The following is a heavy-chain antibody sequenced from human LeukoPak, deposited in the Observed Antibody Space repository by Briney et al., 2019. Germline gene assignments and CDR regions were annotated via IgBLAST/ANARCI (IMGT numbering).Heavy chain of an antibody. D-gene: IGHD3-10*01. J-gene: IGHJ6*02. Sequence: GGSLRLSCAASGFTFSNYAVHWVRQAPGQGLEWVAVISYDGSKKHYADSVKGRFTIFRDNSKNTLYLQMNSLRAEDTAVYYCARAARGGSWYYYGSGSSVYYYGMDVWGQGTTVTISS. CDR1: GFTFSNYA. CDR2: ISYDGSKK. CDR3: ARAARGGSWYYYGSGSSVYYYGMDV. V-gene: IGHV3-30*14.